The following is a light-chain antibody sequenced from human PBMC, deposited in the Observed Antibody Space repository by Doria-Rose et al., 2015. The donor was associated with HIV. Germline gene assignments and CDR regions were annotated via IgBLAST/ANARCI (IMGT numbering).Light chain of an antibody. CDR2: WAS. CDR1: QSLLYTSKNY. J-gene: IGKJ3*01. V-gene: IGKV4-1*01. CDR3: QQYYDTPS. Sequence: TQSPESLGMSLGERATFNCKSNQSLLYTSKNYLAWHQQKPGQPPKLLIYWASTRQSGVPARFSGSGSGTDFTLTISSLEAEDVAVYYCQQYYDTPSFGPGTTVDIK.